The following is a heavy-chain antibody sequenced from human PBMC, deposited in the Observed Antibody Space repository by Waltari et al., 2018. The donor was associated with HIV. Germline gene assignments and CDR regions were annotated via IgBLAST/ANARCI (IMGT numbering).Heavy chain of an antibody. Sequence: EVQLVESGGDLVKPGGSLRPPCAASGLAFSNGWMEWVRQAPGKGLEWVGRIRSKSEGGTTEYAAPVKGRFTISRDDSKNILYLQMNSLKIEDTAVYYCTNSAVFSDDYWGQGTLVTVSS. J-gene: IGHJ4*02. CDR2: IRSKSEGGTT. D-gene: IGHD3-10*02. V-gene: IGHV3-15*01. CDR3: TNSAVFSDDY. CDR1: GLAFSNGW.